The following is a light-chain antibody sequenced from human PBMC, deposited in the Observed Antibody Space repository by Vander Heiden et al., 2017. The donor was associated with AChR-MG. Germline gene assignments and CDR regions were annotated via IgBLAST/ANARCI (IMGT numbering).Light chain of an antibody. Sequence: QSALTQPASVTGYPGQSITICCTGTSSDMGGYSYVSWYQQHPGRAPKLLIYDVTNRPSGVSTRFSGSKSGNTASLTISGLQAEDEADYYCNSYTTSTTLYVFGTGTKVTVL. CDR1: SSDMGGYSY. CDR3: NSYTTSTTLYV. J-gene: IGLJ1*01. V-gene: IGLV2-14*03. CDR2: DVT.